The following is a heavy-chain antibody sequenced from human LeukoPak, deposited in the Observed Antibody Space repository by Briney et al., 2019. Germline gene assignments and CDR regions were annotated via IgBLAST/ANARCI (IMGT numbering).Heavy chain of an antibody. CDR1: TDAITSHFY. J-gene: IGHJ4*02. CDR3: ARASFASGSYYFDL. Sequence: SETLSLTCIVSTDAITSHFYWGWIRPSPGEGGKGLEWIASVYHSGAEYVNPSLKSRVTTSVDTSKSQFYLTLTSVTAADTAVYFCARASFASGSYYFDLWGPGTLITVSS. V-gene: IGHV4-38-2*02. CDR2: VYHSGAE. D-gene: IGHD3-10*01.